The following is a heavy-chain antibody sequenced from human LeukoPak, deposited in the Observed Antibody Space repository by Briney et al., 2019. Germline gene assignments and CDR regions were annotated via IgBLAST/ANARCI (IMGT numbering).Heavy chain of an antibody. D-gene: IGHD3-9*01. J-gene: IGHJ3*02. CDR1: GGSISSYY. CDR3: ARGYYDILTGLNDAFDI. V-gene: IGHV4-59*12. Sequence: PSETLSLTCTISGGSISSYYWNWIRQPPGKGLEWIGYIYYSGSTKYNPSLKSRLTISVDTSKNQFSLKLSSVTAADTAVYYCARGYYDILTGLNDAFDIWGQGTMVTVSS. CDR2: IYYSGST.